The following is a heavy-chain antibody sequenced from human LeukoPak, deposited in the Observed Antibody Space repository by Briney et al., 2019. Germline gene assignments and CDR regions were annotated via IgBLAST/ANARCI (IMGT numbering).Heavy chain of an antibody. Sequence: PGASVKVSCKASGYTFTSYYMHWVRQAPGEGLEWMGIINPSGGRTSYAQKFQGRVTMTRDMSTSTVYMELSSLRSEDTAVYYCARVAAEVVGVPGAIGFGWLRRDYYYMDVWGKGTTVTVSS. CDR1: GYTFTSYY. V-gene: IGHV1-46*01. CDR2: INPSGGRT. CDR3: ARVAAEVVGVPGAIGFGWLRRDYYYMDV. D-gene: IGHD2-2*02. J-gene: IGHJ6*03.